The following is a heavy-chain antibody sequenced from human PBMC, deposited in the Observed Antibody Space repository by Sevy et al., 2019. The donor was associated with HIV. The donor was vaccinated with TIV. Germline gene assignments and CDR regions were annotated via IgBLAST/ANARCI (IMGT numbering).Heavy chain of an antibody. CDR3: ASRHYYGAGSYPDS. D-gene: IGHD3-10*01. J-gene: IGHJ4*02. CDR1: GFTFSNAW. CDR2: IKSKTDGGTI. V-gene: IGHV3-15*01. Sequence: GGSLRLSCAASGFTFSNAWMSWVRQAPGKGLEWVGRIKSKTDGGTIDYAAPVKGRFSISSEDSKNTLYLQMNNLKIEDTAVYYCASRHYYGAGSYPDSWGQGILVTVSS.